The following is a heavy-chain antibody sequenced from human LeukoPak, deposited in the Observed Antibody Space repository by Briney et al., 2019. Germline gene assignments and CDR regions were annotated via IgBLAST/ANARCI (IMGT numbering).Heavy chain of an antibody. CDR3: AKTYSSSRAHYYYYYYMDV. CDR2: ISSTTSYI. D-gene: IGHD6-13*01. Sequence: GGSLRLSCAASGFTFSSYSMNWVRQAPGKGLAWVSSISSTTSYINYADSVRGRFTISRDDAKNSLYLQMNSLRAEDTAVYYCAKTYSSSRAHYYYYYYMDVWGKGTTVTISS. V-gene: IGHV3-21*04. CDR1: GFTFSSYS. J-gene: IGHJ6*03.